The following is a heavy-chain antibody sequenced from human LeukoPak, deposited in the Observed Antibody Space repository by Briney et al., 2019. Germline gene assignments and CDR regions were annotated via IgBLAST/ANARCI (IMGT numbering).Heavy chain of an antibody. CDR1: GFTFSSCA. CDR2: MSYDGTYK. D-gene: IGHD3-9*01. CDR3: ARDPYDILTGSPDDAFDI. Sequence: GGSLRLSCAASGFTFSSCAMHWVRQAPGKGLECVAVMSYDGTYKYYADSVKGRFTISRDNSKNTLYLQMNSLRAEDTAVYYCARDPYDILTGSPDDAFDIWGQGTMVTVSS. J-gene: IGHJ3*02. V-gene: IGHV3-30*04.